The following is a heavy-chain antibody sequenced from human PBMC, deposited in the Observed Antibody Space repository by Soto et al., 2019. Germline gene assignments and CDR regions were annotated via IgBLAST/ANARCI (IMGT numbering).Heavy chain of an antibody. D-gene: IGHD2-2*01. CDR1: GYRFTNYW. CDR3: ARLGGYCSSTKCYGGGDY. CDR2: IYPGNSDT. Sequence: GESLKISCKASGYRFTNYWIGWVRQMPGEGLEWMGIIYPGNSDTRYSPSFQGQVTISADKSTSTTYLQWSSLKASDTAMYYCARLGGYCSSTKCYGGGDYWGQGTQVTVSS. J-gene: IGHJ4*02. V-gene: IGHV5-51*01.